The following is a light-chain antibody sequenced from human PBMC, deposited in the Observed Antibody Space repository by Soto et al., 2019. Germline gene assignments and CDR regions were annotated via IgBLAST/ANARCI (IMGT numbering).Light chain of an antibody. CDR1: QSVSSSY. CDR3: QQYGSSPHT. V-gene: IGKV3-20*01. J-gene: IGKJ2*01. Sequence: EIVLTQSPGTLSLSPGERATLSCMASQSVSSSYLAWYQQKPGQAPRLLIYGASSRATGIPDRFSVSESGTDFTLTISTLEPDDGALYHCQQYGSSPHTFGQGTKLEIK. CDR2: GAS.